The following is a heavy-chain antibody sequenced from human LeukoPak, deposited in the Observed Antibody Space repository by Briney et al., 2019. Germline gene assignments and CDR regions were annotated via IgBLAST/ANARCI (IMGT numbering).Heavy chain of an antibody. V-gene: IGHV4-39*01. D-gene: IGHD1-26*01. CDR3: ARLRGGSGDFFDF. J-gene: IGHJ4*02. CDR1: GGSISSSSYY. CDR2: IYYSGST. Sequence: SETLSLTCTVSGGSISSSSYYWGWIRQPPGKGLEWIGDIYYSGSTYYNPSLKSRVLISVDTSKNQLSLKLSSVTAADTAVYYCARLRGGSGDFFDFWGQGTLVTVSS.